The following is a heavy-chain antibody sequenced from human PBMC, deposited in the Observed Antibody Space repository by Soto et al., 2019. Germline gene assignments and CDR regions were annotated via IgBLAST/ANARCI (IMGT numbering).Heavy chain of an antibody. D-gene: IGHD6-13*01. CDR3: AAASSGIAAAAYYYYGMDV. Sequence: SVKVSCKASGFTFTSAAVQWVRQARGQRLEWIGWIVVGSGNTNYAQKCQERVTITRDMSTSTAYMGLSSLRSEDTAVYYCAAASSGIAAAAYYYYGMDVWGQGTTVTVSS. CDR2: IVVGSGNT. CDR1: GFTFTSAA. J-gene: IGHJ6*02. V-gene: IGHV1-58*01.